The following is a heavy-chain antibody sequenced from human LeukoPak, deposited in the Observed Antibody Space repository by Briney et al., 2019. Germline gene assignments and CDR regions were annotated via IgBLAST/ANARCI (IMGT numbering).Heavy chain of an antibody. J-gene: IGHJ6*02. Sequence: SETLSLTCAVYGGSFSGYYWSWIRQPPGKGLEWIGEINHSGSTNYNPSLKSRVTISVDTSKNQFSLKLSSVTAADTAVYYCARAPVAATEYYYYYYGMDVWGQGATVTVSS. CDR2: INHSGST. CDR3: ARAPVAATEYYYYYYGMDV. V-gene: IGHV4-34*01. D-gene: IGHD6-19*01. CDR1: GGSFSGYY.